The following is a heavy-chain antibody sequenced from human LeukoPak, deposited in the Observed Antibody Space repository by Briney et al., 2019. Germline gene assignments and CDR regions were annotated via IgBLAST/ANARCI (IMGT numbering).Heavy chain of an antibody. V-gene: IGHV4-4*02. Sequence: SVTLSLTCTVSGDSIDSPDLWSWVRQPPGKGLEWIGEMYLSGTTHSNPSVKSRVTISIDKSKNQFFLNLSSVTAADTAVYYCAGLVGRYSSGLYYYYFDYWGQGTLVTVSS. J-gene: IGHJ4*02. D-gene: IGHD3-22*01. CDR3: AGLVGRYSSGLYYYYFDY. CDR2: MYLSGTT. CDR1: GDSIDSPDL.